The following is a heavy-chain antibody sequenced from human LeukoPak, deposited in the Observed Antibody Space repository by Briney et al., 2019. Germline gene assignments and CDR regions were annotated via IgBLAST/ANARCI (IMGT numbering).Heavy chain of an antibody. D-gene: IGHD5-12*01. V-gene: IGHV4-59*01. J-gene: IGHJ3*02. CDR3: ARVPDIVATIQAFDI. Sequence: SETLSLTCTVSGVSISSYYWSWIRQPPGKGLEWIGYIYYSGSTNYNPSLKSRVTISVDTSKNQFSLMLSSVTAAHTAVYYCARVPDIVATIQAFDIWGQGTMVTVSS. CDR1: GVSISSYY. CDR2: IYYSGST.